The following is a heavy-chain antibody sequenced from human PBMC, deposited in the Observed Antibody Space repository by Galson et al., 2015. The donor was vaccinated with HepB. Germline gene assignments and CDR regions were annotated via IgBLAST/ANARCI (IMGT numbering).Heavy chain of an antibody. CDR3: ASDLGAYPDL. CDR1: SGSISTYF. V-gene: IGHV4-59*01. J-gene: IGHJ5*02. CDR2: ISYDGST. Sequence: ETLSLTCTISSGSISTYFWSWIRQFPGKGLEYIGYISYDGSTNYNPSLKSRVTISLATSKNQFSLSLSSVTTADTAVYYCASDLGAYPDLWGQGALVTVSS.